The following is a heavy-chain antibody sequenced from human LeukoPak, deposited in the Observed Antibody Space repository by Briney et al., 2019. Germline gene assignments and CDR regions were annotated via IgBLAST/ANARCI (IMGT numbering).Heavy chain of an antibody. CDR3: ARAENDVLRFLEWLPGNWLDP. Sequence: ASVKVSCKASGYTFTGYYMHWVRQAPGQGLEWMGWINPNSGGTNYAQKFQGRVTMTRDTSISTAYMELSRLRSDDTAVYYCARAENDVLRFLEWLPGNWLDPWGQGTLVTVSS. D-gene: IGHD3-3*01. CDR1: GYTFTGYY. J-gene: IGHJ5*02. CDR2: INPNSGGT. V-gene: IGHV1-2*02.